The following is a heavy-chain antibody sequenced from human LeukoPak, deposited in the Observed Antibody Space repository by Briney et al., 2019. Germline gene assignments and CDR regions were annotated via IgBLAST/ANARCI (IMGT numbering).Heavy chain of an antibody. Sequence: GGSLRLSCAASGFTFCSYGMHWVRQAPGKGLEWVAFIRYDGSNKYYADFVKGRFTISRDNSKNTLYLQMNSLRAEDTAVYYCARSSGYYYYNGMDVWGQGTTVTVSS. V-gene: IGHV3-30*02. CDR3: ARSSGYYYYNGMDV. J-gene: IGHJ6*02. CDR2: IRYDGSNK. D-gene: IGHD3-22*01. CDR1: GFTFCSYG.